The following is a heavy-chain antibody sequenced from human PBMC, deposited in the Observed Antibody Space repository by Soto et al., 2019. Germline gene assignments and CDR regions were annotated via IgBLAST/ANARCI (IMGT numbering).Heavy chain of an antibody. D-gene: IGHD3-22*01. CDR1: GFTFGDYA. CDR2: IRSKAYGGTT. Sequence: GGSLRLSCTASGFTFGDYAMSWVRQAPGKGLEWVGFIRSKAYGGTTEYAASVKGRFTISRDDSKSIAYLQMNSLKTEDTAVYYCTSDLYYYDSSVLWGQGTLVTVSS. V-gene: IGHV3-49*04. J-gene: IGHJ1*01. CDR3: TSDLYYYDSSVL.